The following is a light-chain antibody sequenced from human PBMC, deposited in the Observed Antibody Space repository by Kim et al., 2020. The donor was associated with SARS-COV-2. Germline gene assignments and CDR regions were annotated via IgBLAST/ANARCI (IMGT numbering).Light chain of an antibody. Sequence: ASVGDRVTITCRDSQSISSWLAWYQQKPGKAPKLLIYKASTLESGVPSRFSGSGSGTEFTLTISSLQPDDFATYYCQQYHSDAVTFGGGTKVEIK. CDR3: QQYHSDAVT. J-gene: IGKJ4*01. CDR1: QSISSW. CDR2: KAS. V-gene: IGKV1-5*03.